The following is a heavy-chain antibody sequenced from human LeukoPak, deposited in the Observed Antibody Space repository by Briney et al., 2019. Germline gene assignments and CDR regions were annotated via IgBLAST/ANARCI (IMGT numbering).Heavy chain of an antibody. J-gene: IGHJ4*02. CDR2: ISWDGDST. D-gene: IGHD3-22*01. V-gene: IGHV3-43D*03. CDR3: ATAPYDSIGIFDY. CDR1: GFTFDTHD. Sequence: GGSLRPSCGASGFTFDTHDMHWVRQAPGKGLECVSLISWDGDSTYYSDSVKGRFTISRDNNKNSLYLQMNSLRTEDTALYYCATAPYDSIGIFDYWGQGTLVTVSS.